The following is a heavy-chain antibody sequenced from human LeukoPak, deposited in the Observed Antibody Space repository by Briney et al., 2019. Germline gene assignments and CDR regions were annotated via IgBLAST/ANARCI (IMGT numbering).Heavy chain of an antibody. J-gene: IGHJ5*02. V-gene: IGHV4-39*01. CDR1: GGSISSSSYY. CDR3: ARHPRITIFGVVTDNWFDP. Sequence: PPETLSLTCTVSGGSISSSSYYWGWIRQPPGKGLEWIGSIYYSGSTYYNPSLKSRVTISVDTSKNQFSLKLSSVTAADTAVYYCARHPRITIFGVVTDNWFDPWGQGTLVTVSS. CDR2: IYYSGST. D-gene: IGHD3-3*01.